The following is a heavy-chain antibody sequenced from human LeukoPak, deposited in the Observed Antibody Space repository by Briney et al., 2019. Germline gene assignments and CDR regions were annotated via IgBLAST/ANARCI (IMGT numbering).Heavy chain of an antibody. D-gene: IGHD1-26*01. Sequence: GGSLRLSCAASGFTFSSYAMHWVRQAPGKGLEWVAVISYDGSNKYYADSVKGRFTISRDNSKNTLYLQMNSLRAEDTAVYYCARVYSGSYFLYYYYGMDAWGQGTTVTVSS. CDR3: ARVYSGSYFLYYYYGMDA. V-gene: IGHV3-30-3*01. CDR2: ISYDGSNK. CDR1: GFTFSSYA. J-gene: IGHJ6*02.